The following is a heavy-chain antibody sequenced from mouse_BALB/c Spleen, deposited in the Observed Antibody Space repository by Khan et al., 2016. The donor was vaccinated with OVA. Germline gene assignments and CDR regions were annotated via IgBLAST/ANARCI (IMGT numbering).Heavy chain of an antibody. CDR2: IWGGGGT. V-gene: IGHV2-6-4*01. Sequence: QVQLKESGPGLVVPSQSLSITCTVSGFSLSSYNIHWVRQPPGKGLEWLGMIWGGGGTDYNSTLKSRLNISKDNSTSQVFLKMNSLQTDDTAMYYCARAYYRYDGYYAMDYWGQGTSVTVSS. D-gene: IGHD2-14*01. J-gene: IGHJ4*01. CDR3: ARAYYRYDGYYAMDY. CDR1: GFSLSSYN.